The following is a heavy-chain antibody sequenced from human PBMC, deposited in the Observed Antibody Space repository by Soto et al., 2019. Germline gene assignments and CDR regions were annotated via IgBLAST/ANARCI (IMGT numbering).Heavy chain of an antibody. CDR3: ARDDRGPFDY. V-gene: IGHV3-53*01. CDR2: IHSDGST. D-gene: IGHD1-26*01. J-gene: IGHJ4*02. CDR1: GLTVSGDH. Sequence: GGSLRLSCAASGLTVSGDHMSWVRQAPGKGLQWVSLIHSDGSTYYADSVKGRFTISRDSSKNTVSLQMNSLRADDTALYFCARDDRGPFDYWGQGTLVTVSS.